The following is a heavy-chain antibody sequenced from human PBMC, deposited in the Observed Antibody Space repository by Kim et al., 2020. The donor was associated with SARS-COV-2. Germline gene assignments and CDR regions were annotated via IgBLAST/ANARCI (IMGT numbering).Heavy chain of an antibody. CDR2: ITGRSDYI. J-gene: IGHJ2*01. CDR3: ARLNGPKPNWYFDL. Sequence: GSLRLSCAASDFTFSAYTMNWVRQAPGKGLEWVSSITGRSDYIYYADSVKGRFTISRDNADNSLYLHMNSLRAEDTAVYYCARLNGPKPNWYFDLWGRGTLVTVSS. CDR1: DFTFSAYT. V-gene: IGHV3-21*01.